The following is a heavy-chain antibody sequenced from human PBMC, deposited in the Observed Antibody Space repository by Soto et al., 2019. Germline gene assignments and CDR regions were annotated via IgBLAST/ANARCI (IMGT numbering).Heavy chain of an antibody. D-gene: IGHD3-10*01. J-gene: IGHJ6*02. CDR2: IWSDGSNK. CDR1: GFTFNNYG. Sequence: QVQLVESGGGVVQPGRSLRLSCTASGFTFNNYGMHWVRQAPGKGLEWVAIIWSDGSNKYYADSVKGRFTISRDNSKNTLYLQMNSLGAEDTAVYYCERRGSGTYDMDVWGQGTTVTVSS. V-gene: IGHV3-33*01. CDR3: ERRGSGTYDMDV.